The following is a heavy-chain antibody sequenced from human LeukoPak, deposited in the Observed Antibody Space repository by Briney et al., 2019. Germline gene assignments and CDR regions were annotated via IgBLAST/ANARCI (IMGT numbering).Heavy chain of an antibody. D-gene: IGHD1-14*01. J-gene: IGHJ4*02. CDR3: ARGPRTAGIKYYFDY. Sequence: PGGSLTLSCAASGFTFSSYAMHWVRQAPGKGLEYVSAISSNGGSTYYANSVNGRFTISRDNSKNTLYLQMGSLRAEDMAVYYCARGPRTAGIKYYFDYWGQGTLVTVSS. CDR2: ISSNGGST. CDR1: GFTFSSYA. V-gene: IGHV3-64*01.